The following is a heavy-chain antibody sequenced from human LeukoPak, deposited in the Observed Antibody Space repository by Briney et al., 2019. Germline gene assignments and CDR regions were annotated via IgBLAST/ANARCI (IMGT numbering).Heavy chain of an antibody. Sequence: PGGSLRLSCAASGFTFSSYAMSWVRQAPGKGLEWVSAIRGSGGSTYYADSVKGRFTISRDNAKNSLYLQMNSLRAEDKAVYYCAELGITMIGGVWGKGTTVTISS. V-gene: IGHV3-23*01. CDR3: AELGITMIGGV. CDR2: IRGSGGST. D-gene: IGHD3-10*02. J-gene: IGHJ6*04. CDR1: GFTFSSYA.